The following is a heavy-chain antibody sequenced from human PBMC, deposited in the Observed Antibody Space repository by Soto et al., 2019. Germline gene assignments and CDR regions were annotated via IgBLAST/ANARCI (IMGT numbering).Heavy chain of an antibody. V-gene: IGHV2-5*02. CDR1: GFSLSSTAVG. Sequence: QITLKESGPTLVKPTQTLTLTCTFSGFSLSSTAVGVNWIRQPPGKALEWLALIYWDDDKQYSSSLKSRLTITKDTSNNQVVLTMTNMDPVDTATYYCAHGSGWLSDYWGQGTLVTVSS. J-gene: IGHJ4*02. CDR2: IYWDDDK. D-gene: IGHD6-19*01. CDR3: AHGSGWLSDY.